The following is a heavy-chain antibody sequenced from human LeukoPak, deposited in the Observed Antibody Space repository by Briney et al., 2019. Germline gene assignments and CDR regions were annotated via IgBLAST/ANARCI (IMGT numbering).Heavy chain of an antibody. J-gene: IGHJ3*02. CDR2: FDPEDGET. D-gene: IGHD6-19*01. Sequence: ASVKVSCKVSGYTLTELSMHWVRQAPGKGLEWMGGFDPEDGETIYAQKFQGRVTMTEDTSTDTAYMELSSLRSEDTAVYYCATAPIVIAVALRRAFDIWGQGTMVTVSS. CDR3: ATAPIVIAVALRRAFDI. V-gene: IGHV1-24*01. CDR1: GYTLTELS.